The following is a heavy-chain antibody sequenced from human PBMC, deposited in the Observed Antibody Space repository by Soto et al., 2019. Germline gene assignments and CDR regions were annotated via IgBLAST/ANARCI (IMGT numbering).Heavy chain of an antibody. CDR1: GGSISISSYD. D-gene: IGHD3-22*01. J-gene: IGHJ4*02. CDR2: IYYSGSN. CDR3: ARHVRYYYDSSGYSTTFDY. V-gene: IGHV4-39*01. Sequence: QLQLQESGPGLVKPSETLSLTCTVSGGSISISSYDWGWICQPPGKGLEWIGSIYYSGSNYYNPSLKSRVTISVDTCKNQFSLKLSSVTAADTAVYYCARHVRYYYDSSGYSTTFDYWGQGTLVTVSS.